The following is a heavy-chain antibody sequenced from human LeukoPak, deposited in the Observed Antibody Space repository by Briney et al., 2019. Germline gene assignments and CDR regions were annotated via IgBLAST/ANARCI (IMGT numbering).Heavy chain of an antibody. CDR2: MYFSGSS. D-gene: IGHD4-23*01. Sequence: PSETLSLTCTVSGASISSSYWSWIRQPPGKGLEWIGYMYFSGSSNYNPSLKSRVTMSVDTSKNQFSLKLSSVTAADTAVYYCARQGGGFFDYWGQGTLVTVSS. J-gene: IGHJ4*02. V-gene: IGHV4-59*08. CDR1: GASISSSY. CDR3: ARQGGGFFDY.